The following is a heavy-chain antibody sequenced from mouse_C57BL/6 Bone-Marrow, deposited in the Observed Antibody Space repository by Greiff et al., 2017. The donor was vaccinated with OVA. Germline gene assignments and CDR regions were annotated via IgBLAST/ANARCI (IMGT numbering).Heavy chain of an antibody. V-gene: IGHV14-4*01. Sequence: VQLQQSGAELVRPGASVKLSCTASGFNIKDDYMHWVKQRPEQGLEWIGWIDPENGDTEYASKLQGTATITADTSSNTAYLQLSSLTSEDTAVYYCTTDGSAYFDYWGQGATLTVSS. CDR2: IDPENGDT. D-gene: IGHD6-1*01. CDR3: TTDGSAYFDY. J-gene: IGHJ2*01. CDR1: GFNIKDDY.